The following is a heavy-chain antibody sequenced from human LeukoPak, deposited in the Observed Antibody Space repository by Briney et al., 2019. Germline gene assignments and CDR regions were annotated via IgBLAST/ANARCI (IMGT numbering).Heavy chain of an antibody. Sequence: PGGSLGLSCAASGFTFDDYAMHWVRQAPGKGLEWVSLISGDGGSTYYADSVKGRFTISRDNSKNSLYLQMNSLRTEDTALYYCAKDMLLRSGYDIGPSDYWGQGTLVTVSS. V-gene: IGHV3-43*02. D-gene: IGHD5-12*01. J-gene: IGHJ4*02. CDR1: GFTFDDYA. CDR2: ISGDGGST. CDR3: AKDMLLRSGYDIGPSDY.